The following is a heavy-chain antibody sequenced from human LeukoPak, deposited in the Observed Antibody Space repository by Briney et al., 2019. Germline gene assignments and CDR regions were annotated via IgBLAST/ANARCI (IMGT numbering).Heavy chain of an antibody. Sequence: SETLSLTCTVSGGSISSYYWSWIRQPPGKGLEWIGYIYYSGSTNYNPSLKSRVTISVDTSKNQFSLKLSSVAAADTAVYYCARSALSSIAARPSEYFQHWGQGTLVTVSS. D-gene: IGHD6-6*01. CDR2: IYYSGST. CDR1: GGSISSYY. J-gene: IGHJ1*01. V-gene: IGHV4-59*08. CDR3: ARSALSSIAARPSEYFQH.